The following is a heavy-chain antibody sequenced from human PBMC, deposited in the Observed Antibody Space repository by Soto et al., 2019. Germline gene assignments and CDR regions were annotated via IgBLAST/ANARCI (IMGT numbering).Heavy chain of an antibody. CDR2: IYSSGGT. D-gene: IGHD5-12*01. CDR1: GGSVSSGSYY. CDR3: ARDGDGYNY. J-gene: IGHJ4*02. Sequence: QVQLQESGPGLVKPSETLSLTCAVSGGSVSSGSYYWSWIRQPPGKGLEWIGYIYSSGGTSYNLSLKSRVTISVDTSKNQFSLKMSSVTAADTAVYYCARDGDGYNYWGQGTLVTVSS. V-gene: IGHV4-61*01.